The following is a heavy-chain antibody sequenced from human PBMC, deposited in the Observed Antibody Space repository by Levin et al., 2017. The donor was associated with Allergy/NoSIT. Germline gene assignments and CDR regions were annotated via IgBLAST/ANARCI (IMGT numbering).Heavy chain of an antibody. CDR1: GFTFASYA. Sequence: ESLKISCAASGFTFASYAMTWVRQAPGKGLEWVSGVSASGSNTDYADSVKGRFTISRDNSKNTLYLQMNSLRAEDTAVFYCAKGRGYCSGGTCYYPNDAFDLWGQGTMVTVSS. CDR3: AKGRGYCSGGTCYYPNDAFDL. V-gene: IGHV3-23*01. D-gene: IGHD2-15*01. J-gene: IGHJ3*01. CDR2: VSASGSNT.